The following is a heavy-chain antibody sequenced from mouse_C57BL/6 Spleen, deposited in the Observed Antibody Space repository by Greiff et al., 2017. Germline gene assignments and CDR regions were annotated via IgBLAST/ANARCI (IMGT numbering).Heavy chain of an antibody. J-gene: IGHJ1*03. Sequence: QFQLQPSGAELVRPGASVTLSCKASGYTFTDYEMPWVKQTPVHGLEWIGAIVPETGGTAYNQKFKGKAILTADKSSSTAYMERRSLTSEDSAVYYCTRDPTTVVRYFDVWGTGTTVTVSS. CDR1: GYTFTDYE. CDR3: TRDPTTVVRYFDV. V-gene: IGHV1-15*01. CDR2: IVPETGGT. D-gene: IGHD1-1*01.